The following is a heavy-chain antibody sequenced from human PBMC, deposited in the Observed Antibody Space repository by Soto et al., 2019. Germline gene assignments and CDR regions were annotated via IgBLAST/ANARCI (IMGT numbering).Heavy chain of an antibody. J-gene: IGHJ5*02. CDR2: ISAYNGNT. V-gene: IGHV1-18*01. D-gene: IGHD6-19*01. CDR3: ARVEGSGWLNWFGP. Sequence: QVQLVQSGAEVKKPGASVKVSCKASGYTFNSYGISWVRQAPGQGLEWMGWISAYNGNTNYAQTPPGRVTMTPDPSTSTAYMELGSLRSDDTAVDYCARVEGSGWLNWFGPWGQGAPVTVSS. CDR1: GYTFNSYG.